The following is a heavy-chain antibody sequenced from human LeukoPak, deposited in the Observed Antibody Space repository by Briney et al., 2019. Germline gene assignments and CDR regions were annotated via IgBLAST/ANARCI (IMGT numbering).Heavy chain of an antibody. J-gene: IGHJ4*02. CDR3: AKAANLGPYYFDY. CDR2: INPNSGDT. Sequence: ASVKVSCKASGYTFTAYHMHWVRQAPGQGLEWMGRINPNSGDTNYAQKFQGRVTMTRDTSISTAYMELSRLRSDDTAVYYCAKAANLGPYYFDYWGQGTLVTVSS. V-gene: IGHV1-2*06. CDR1: GYTFTAYH.